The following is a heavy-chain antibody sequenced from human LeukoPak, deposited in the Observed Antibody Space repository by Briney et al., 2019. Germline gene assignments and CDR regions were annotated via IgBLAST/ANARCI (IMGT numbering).Heavy chain of an antibody. D-gene: IGHD2-21*01. CDR3: ARYLVVRSTYFYYPYGMDV. J-gene: IGHJ6*02. V-gene: IGHV3-21*01. CDR1: GFTFRAYS. Sequence: GGSLRLSCAASGFTFRAYSMSWVRQAPGKGLEWVTSISSSSSYIYYADSVKGRFTISRDNAKNSLSLQMNSLGAEDTAVYYCARYLVVRSTYFYYPYGMDVWGQGTTVTVSS. CDR2: ISSSSSYI.